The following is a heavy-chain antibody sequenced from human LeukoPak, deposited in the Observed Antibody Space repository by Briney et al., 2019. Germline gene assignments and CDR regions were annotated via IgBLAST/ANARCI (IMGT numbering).Heavy chain of an antibody. CDR3: SRTMVRGVISADAFDV. CDR1: GVSMSNYY. J-gene: IGHJ3*01. V-gene: IGHV4-59*01. D-gene: IGHD3-10*01. Sequence: SETLSLTCTVSGVSMSNYYWSWIRQPPGKGLEWVGYMYHTPGRTFYNPSLKSRVTMAMDTSRDQFSLKLISVTAADTAVYYCSRTMVRGVISADAFDVWGQGTMVTVSS. CDR2: MYHTPGRT.